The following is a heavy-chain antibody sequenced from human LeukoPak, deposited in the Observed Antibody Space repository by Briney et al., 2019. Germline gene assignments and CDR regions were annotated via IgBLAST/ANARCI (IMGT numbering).Heavy chain of an antibody. J-gene: IGHJ3*02. CDR1: GYSFTSYW. CDR2: IYPGDSDS. V-gene: IGHV5-51*01. CDR3: ARLRSNAPSGAFDI. D-gene: IGHD3-10*01. Sequence: HGESLKISCECSGYSFTSYWIGWVRHMAGKGLEWGGIIYPGDSDSRDSPSFQGQVTISADQSISTAYLQWSSLKASDTAMYYCARLRSNAPSGAFDIWGQGKMVTVSS.